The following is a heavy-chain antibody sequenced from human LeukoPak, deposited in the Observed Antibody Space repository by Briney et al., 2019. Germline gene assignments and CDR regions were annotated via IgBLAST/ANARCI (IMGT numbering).Heavy chain of an antibody. CDR1: GGSISSYY. D-gene: IGHD3-16*01. J-gene: IGHJ6*03. CDR2: INHSGST. CDR3: ARPYDINYYYYYMDV. V-gene: IGHV4-34*01. Sequence: PSETLSLTCTVSGGSISSYYWSWIRQPPGKGLEWIGEINHSGSTNYNPSLKSRVTISVDTSKNQFSLKLSSVTAADTAVYYCARPYDINYYYYYMDVWGKGTTVTVSS.